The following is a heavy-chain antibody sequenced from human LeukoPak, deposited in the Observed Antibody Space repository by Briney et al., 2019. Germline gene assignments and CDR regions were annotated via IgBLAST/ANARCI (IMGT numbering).Heavy chain of an antibody. CDR3: ASSDSSGHYRLVY. D-gene: IGHD3-22*01. V-gene: IGHV1-46*01. CDR2: INPTGRYT. Sequence: ASVKVSCKASGYTVPNYYVHWLRQAPGQGLEWVGMINPTGRYTRRAQNFQGRVTMTRDASTHTAYMELDSLTSDDTALYYCASSDSSGHYRLVYWGQGTLVTVSA. J-gene: IGHJ4*02. CDR1: GYTVPNYY.